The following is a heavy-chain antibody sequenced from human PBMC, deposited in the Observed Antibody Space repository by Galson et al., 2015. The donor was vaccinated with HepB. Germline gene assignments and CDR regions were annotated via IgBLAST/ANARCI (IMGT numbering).Heavy chain of an antibody. CDR2: ISGSGGST. D-gene: IGHD3-10*01. Sequence: SLRLSCAASGFTFSSYAMSWVRQAPGKGLEWVSAISGSGGSTYYADSVKGRFTISRDNSKNTLYLQMNSLRAEDTAVYYCAKSGRGGHPALFAATKKKISSEFDYWGQGTLVTVSS. CDR3: AKSGRGGHPALFAATKKKISSEFDY. CDR1: GFTFSSYA. J-gene: IGHJ4*02. V-gene: IGHV3-23*01.